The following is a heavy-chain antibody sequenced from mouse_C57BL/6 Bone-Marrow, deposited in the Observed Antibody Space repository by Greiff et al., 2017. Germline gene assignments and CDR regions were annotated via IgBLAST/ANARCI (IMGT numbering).Heavy chain of an antibody. V-gene: IGHV1-55*01. CDR1: GYTFTSYW. D-gene: IGHD1-1*01. Sequence: QVQLQQPGAELVKPGASVKMSCKASGYTFTSYWITWVKQRPGQGLEWIGDIYPGSGSTNYNEKFKRKATLTVDTSSSTAYMQLSSLTSEDSAVYYCAREGITTVVDYWGQGTTLTVSS. CDR3: AREGITTVVDY. J-gene: IGHJ2*01. CDR2: IYPGSGST.